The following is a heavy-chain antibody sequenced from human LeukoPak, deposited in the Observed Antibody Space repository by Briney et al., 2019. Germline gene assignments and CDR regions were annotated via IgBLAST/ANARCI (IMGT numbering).Heavy chain of an antibody. CDR2: IYYSGST. J-gene: IGHJ4*02. V-gene: IGHV4-31*03. CDR1: GGSISSGGYY. CDR3: ARALGPVNYFDY. Sequence: SETLSLTCTVSGGSISSGGYYWSWIRQHPGKGLEWIGYIYYSGSTYYNPSLKSRVIISVDTSKNQFSLKLSSVTAADTAVYYCARALGPVNYFDYWGQGTLVTVSS. D-gene: IGHD4-17*01.